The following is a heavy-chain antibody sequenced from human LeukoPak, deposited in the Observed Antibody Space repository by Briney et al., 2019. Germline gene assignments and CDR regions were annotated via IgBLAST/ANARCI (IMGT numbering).Heavy chain of an antibody. Sequence: SETLSLTCAVYGGSFSGYYWSWIRQPPGKGLEWIGEINHSGSTNYNPSLKSRVTISVDTSKNQSSLKLSSVTAADTAVYYCARGISYDSSGYSDEFDYWGQGTLVTVSS. CDR1: GGSFSGYY. V-gene: IGHV4-34*01. J-gene: IGHJ4*02. CDR3: ARGISYDSSGYSDEFDY. D-gene: IGHD3-22*01. CDR2: INHSGST.